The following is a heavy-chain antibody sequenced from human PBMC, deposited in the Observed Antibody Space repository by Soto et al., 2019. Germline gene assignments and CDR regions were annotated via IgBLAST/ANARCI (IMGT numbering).Heavy chain of an antibody. Sequence: QVQLQQWGAGLLKPSETLSLTCAVYGGSFSGYYWSWIRQPPGKGLEWIGEINHSGSTNYNPSLKSRVTISVDTSKNQFSLKLSSVTAADTAVYYCASGSGYDLELRRTVLDAFDIWGQGTMVTVSS. CDR3: ASGSGYDLELRRTVLDAFDI. J-gene: IGHJ3*02. D-gene: IGHD5-12*01. V-gene: IGHV4-34*01. CDR2: INHSGST. CDR1: GGSFSGYY.